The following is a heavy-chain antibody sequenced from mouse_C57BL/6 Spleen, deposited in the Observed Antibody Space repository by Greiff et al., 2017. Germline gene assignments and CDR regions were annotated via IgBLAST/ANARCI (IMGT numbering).Heavy chain of an antibody. J-gene: IGHJ4*01. D-gene: IGHD2-2*01. Sequence: QVQLQQPGAELVRPGSSVKLSCKASGYTFTSYWMHWVKQRPIQGLEWIGNIDPSDSETHYNQKFKDKATLTVDKSSSTAYMQLSSLTSEDSAVYYCARSYGYDPMDYWGQGTSVTVSS. CDR2: IDPSDSET. CDR3: ARSYGYDPMDY. V-gene: IGHV1-52*01. CDR1: GYTFTSYW.